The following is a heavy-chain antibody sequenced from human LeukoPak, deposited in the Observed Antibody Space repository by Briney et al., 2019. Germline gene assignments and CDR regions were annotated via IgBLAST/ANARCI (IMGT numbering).Heavy chain of an antibody. D-gene: IGHD3-22*01. Sequence: PGGSLRLSCVASGFTASSNYMSWVRQAPGKGLEWVSVTYSGGRTYYADSVKGRFTIPRDNSKNTPYLQMKSLRSEDTAVYYCARDHDSSDDHNFDYWGQGTLVTVSS. CDR1: GFTASSNY. CDR2: TYSGGRT. J-gene: IGHJ4*02. V-gene: IGHV3-66*01. CDR3: ARDHDSSDDHNFDY.